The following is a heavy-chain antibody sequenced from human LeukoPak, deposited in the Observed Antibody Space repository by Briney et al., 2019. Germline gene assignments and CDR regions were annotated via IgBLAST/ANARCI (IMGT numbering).Heavy chain of an antibody. Sequence: GGSLRLSCAASGFTFSDYYMSWIRQAPGKGLEWVSSISSSSSCIYYADSVRGRFTISRDNSKNTLYLQMNSLRAEDTAVYYCARATVVPAATYFDYWGQGTLVTVSS. CDR3: ARATVVPAATYFDY. D-gene: IGHD2-2*01. V-gene: IGHV3-11*06. J-gene: IGHJ4*02. CDR1: GFTFSDYY. CDR2: ISSSSSCI.